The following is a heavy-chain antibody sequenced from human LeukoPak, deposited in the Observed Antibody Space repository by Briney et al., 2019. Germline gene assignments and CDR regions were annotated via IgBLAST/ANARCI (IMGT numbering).Heavy chain of an antibody. Sequence: SETLSLTCAVYGGSFSGYYWSWIRQPPGKGLEWLGEINHSGSTNYNPSLKSRVTISVDTSKNQFSLKLSSVTAADMAVYYCARWSRFGVVTTHWYFDLWGRGTLVTVSS. CDR2: INHSGST. D-gene: IGHD3-3*01. J-gene: IGHJ2*01. CDR3: ARWSRFGVVTTHWYFDL. V-gene: IGHV4-34*01. CDR1: GGSFSGYY.